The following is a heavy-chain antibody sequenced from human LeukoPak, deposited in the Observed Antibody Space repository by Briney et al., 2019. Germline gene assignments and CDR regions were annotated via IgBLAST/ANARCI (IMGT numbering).Heavy chain of an antibody. CDR2: IRGSGDST. CDR3: AKDRGY. CDR1: GLIFSTYG. J-gene: IGHJ4*02. V-gene: IGHV3-23*01. Sequence: PGGSLRLSCAASGLIFSTYGMTWVRQAPGKGLEWVSGIRGSGDSTYYAESVKGRFTISRDNSKNTLYLQMNSLRADDTAIYYCAKDRGYWGQGTLVTVSS.